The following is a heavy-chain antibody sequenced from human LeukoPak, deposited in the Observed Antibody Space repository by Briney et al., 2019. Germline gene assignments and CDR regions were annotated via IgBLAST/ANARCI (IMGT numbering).Heavy chain of an antibody. CDR3: ARNRWFDP. CDR1: GGSISSYY. D-gene: IGHD2/OR15-2a*01. J-gene: IGHJ5*02. Sequence: SETLSLTCTVSGGSISSYYWSWIRQPPGKGLEWIGYVYNSGSSNYNPSLKSRVTISVDTSKNQFSLKLSSATAADTAVYYCARNRWFDPWGQGTLVTVSS. CDR2: VYNSGSS. V-gene: IGHV4-59*01.